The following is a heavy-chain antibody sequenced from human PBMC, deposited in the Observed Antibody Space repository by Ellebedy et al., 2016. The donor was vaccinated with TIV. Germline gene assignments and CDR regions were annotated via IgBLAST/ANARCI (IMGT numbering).Heavy chain of an antibody. D-gene: IGHD3-22*01. V-gene: IGHV1-18*04. CDR1: GYTFTSYG. J-gene: IGHJ4*02. CDR2: ISAYNGNT. CDR3: TTDIAYYYDRSGSTNFDY. Sequence: ASVKVSCKASGYTFTSYGISWVRQAPGQGLEWMGWISAYNGNTNYAQKLQGRVTMTTDTSTSTAYMELRSLRSDDTAVYYCTTDIAYYYDRSGSTNFDYWGQGTLVTVSS.